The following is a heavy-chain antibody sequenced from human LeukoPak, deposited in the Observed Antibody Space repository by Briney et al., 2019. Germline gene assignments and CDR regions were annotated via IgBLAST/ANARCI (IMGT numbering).Heavy chain of an antibody. J-gene: IGHJ4*02. CDR2: INSDGSST. CDR1: GFTFSSYW. D-gene: IGHD6-13*01. Sequence: GESLRLSCAASGFTFSSYWMHWVRQAPGKGLVWVSCINSDGSSTTYADSVKGRFTISRDNAKNTLCLQMNSLRAEDTAVYYCARVWGDSSTWFFDYWGQGTLVTVSS. V-gene: IGHV3-74*01. CDR3: ARVWGDSSTWFFDY.